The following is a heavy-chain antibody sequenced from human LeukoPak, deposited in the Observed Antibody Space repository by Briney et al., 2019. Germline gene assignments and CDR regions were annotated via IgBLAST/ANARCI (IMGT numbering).Heavy chain of an antibody. D-gene: IGHD6-19*01. CDR1: GGSISSSSYY. V-gene: IGHV4-39*01. CDR3: ARPRSSGWYLGNAFDI. CDR2: IYYSGST. Sequence: SETLSLTCTVSGGSISSSSYYWGWIRQPPGKGLEWIGSIYYSGSTYYNPPLKSRVTISVDTSKNQFSLKLSSVTAADTAVYYCARPRSSGWYLGNAFDIWGQGTMVTVSS. J-gene: IGHJ3*02.